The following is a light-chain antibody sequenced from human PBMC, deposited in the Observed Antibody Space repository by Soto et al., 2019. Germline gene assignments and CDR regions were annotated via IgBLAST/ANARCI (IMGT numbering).Light chain of an antibody. CDR2: AAS. CDR1: QRVSSSL. J-gene: IGKJ3*01. V-gene: IGKV3-20*01. CDR3: HTYGDSLFT. Sequence: ELVLTQSPGTLSLSPGERATLSCRASQRVSSSLLAWYQQNPGQAPRPLISAASSRATGIPDRVSGSGSGTDFTLTISSLEPEDFAVYYCHTYGDSLFTFGPGTKV.